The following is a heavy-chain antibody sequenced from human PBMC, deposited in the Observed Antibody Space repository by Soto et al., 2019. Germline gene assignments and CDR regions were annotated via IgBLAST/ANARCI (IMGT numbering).Heavy chain of an antibody. CDR1: GFPFHNYC. Sequence: PGGSLRLSTAASGFPFHNYCMHWVRQAPGQVLEWVAVISSDGSSYYYGDSVRGRFTISRDTSKNTLFLEMNSLTTADTAVYYCAKDRGLAESGTWSHYYYGMDVWGQGTSVTVSS. CDR2: ISSDGSSY. D-gene: IGHD1-26*01. V-gene: IGHV3-30*18. CDR3: AKDRGLAESGTWSHYYYGMDV. J-gene: IGHJ6*02.